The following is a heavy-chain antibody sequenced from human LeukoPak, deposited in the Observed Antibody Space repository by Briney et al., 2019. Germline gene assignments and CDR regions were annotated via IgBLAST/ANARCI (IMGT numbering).Heavy chain of an antibody. D-gene: IGHD5-18*01. CDR3: ARGSRGGYSYGYSHYYYYYGMDV. J-gene: IGHJ6*02. CDR1: GYTFTSYG. V-gene: IGHV1-18*01. CDR2: ISAYNGNT. Sequence: ASVKVSCKASGYTFTSYGISWVRQAPGQGLEWMGWISAYNGNTNYAQKFQGRVTITADESTSTAYMELSSLRSEDTAVYYCARGSRGGYSYGYSHYYYYYGMDVWGQGTTVTVSS.